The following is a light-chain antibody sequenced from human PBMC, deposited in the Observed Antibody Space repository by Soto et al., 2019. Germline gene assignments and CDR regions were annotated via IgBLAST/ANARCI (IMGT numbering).Light chain of an antibody. CDR1: SSNIGSNT. Sequence: QLVLTQPPSASGTPGQRVTISCSGSSSNIGSNTVNWYQQLPGTAPKLLMYSNNQRPSGVPDRFSGSKSGTSASLAISGLQSEDEADYYCAAWDDSLNGQVFGGGTKVTVL. J-gene: IGLJ2*01. CDR2: SNN. V-gene: IGLV1-44*01. CDR3: AAWDDSLNGQV.